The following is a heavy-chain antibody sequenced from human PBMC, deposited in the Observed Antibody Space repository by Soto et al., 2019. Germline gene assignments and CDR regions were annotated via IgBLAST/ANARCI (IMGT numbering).Heavy chain of an antibody. CDR2: ISYSGST. CDR1: GGSISSYH. D-gene: IGHD1-26*01. J-gene: IGHJ4*02. V-gene: IGHV4-39*01. Sequence: PSETLSLTCTVSGGSISSYHWGWIRQPPGKGLEWIGSISYSGSTSYNPSLKSRVTISVDSSKNQFSLKLSSVTAADTAVYYCARLAGATNYFDYWGQGTLVTVSS. CDR3: ARLAGATNYFDY.